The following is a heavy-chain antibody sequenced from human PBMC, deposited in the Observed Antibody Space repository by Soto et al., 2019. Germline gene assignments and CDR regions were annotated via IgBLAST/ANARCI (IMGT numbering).Heavy chain of an antibody. CDR2: INAGNGNT. V-gene: IGHV1-3*01. CDR1: GYTFTSYA. D-gene: IGHD2-2*01. J-gene: IGHJ6*02. Sequence: ASVKVSCKASGYTFTSYAMHWVRQAPGQRLEWMGWINAGNGNTKYSQKFQGRVTITRDTSASTAYMELSSLRSEDTAVYYCARVPSSTSSSYYYYGMDVWGQGTTVTVSS. CDR3: ARVPSSTSSSYYYYGMDV.